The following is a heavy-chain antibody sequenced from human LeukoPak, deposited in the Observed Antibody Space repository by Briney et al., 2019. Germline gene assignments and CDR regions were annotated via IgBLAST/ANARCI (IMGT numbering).Heavy chain of an antibody. Sequence: PGGSLRLSCAASRFTFSSYAMSWVRQAPGKGLEWVSAISGSGGSTYYADSVKGRFTISRDNSRNTLYLQMNGLRAEDTAVYYCAKGPILTAEFDYWGQGTLVTVSS. J-gene: IGHJ4*02. CDR3: AKGPILTAEFDY. CDR2: ISGSGGST. D-gene: IGHD3-9*01. CDR1: RFTFSSYA. V-gene: IGHV3-23*01.